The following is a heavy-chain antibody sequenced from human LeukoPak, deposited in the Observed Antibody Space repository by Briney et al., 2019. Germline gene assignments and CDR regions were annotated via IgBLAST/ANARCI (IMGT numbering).Heavy chain of an antibody. CDR2: ISGSGGST. J-gene: IGHJ4*02. D-gene: IGHD1-26*01. Sequence: GGSLRLSCAASGFTFSSYAMSWVRQAPGKGLEWVSAISGSGGSTYYADSVKGRFTISRDNSKNTLYLQMNSLRAEDTAVYYCAKCRRERPWELRGIDYWGQGTLVTVSP. V-gene: IGHV3-23*01. CDR1: GFTFSSYA. CDR3: AKCRRERPWELRGIDY.